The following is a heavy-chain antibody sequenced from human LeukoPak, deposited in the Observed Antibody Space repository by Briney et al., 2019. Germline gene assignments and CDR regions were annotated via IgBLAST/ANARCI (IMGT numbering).Heavy chain of an antibody. V-gene: IGHV3-7*01. CDR1: GFTFSRSW. Sequence: PGGSLRLSCATSGFTFSRSWMDWVRQAPGKGLEWVANIKEDGSETHYVDFAKGRFTISRDNVKNSLFLQVDNLRVEDTAIYYCSRSLNFWGQGTLVTVSP. CDR2: IKEDGSET. CDR3: SRSLNF. J-gene: IGHJ4*02.